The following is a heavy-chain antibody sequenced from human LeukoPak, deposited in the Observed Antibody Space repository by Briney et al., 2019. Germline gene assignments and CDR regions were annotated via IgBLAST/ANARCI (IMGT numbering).Heavy chain of an antibody. Sequence: GGSLRLSCAASGFTFTNYWMTWVRQAPGKGLEWVAVISYDGSNKYYADSVKGRFTISRDNSKNTLYLQMNSLRAEDTAVYYCAREFHSGYEEDFDYWGQGTLVTVSS. CDR3: AREFHSGYEEDFDY. V-gene: IGHV3-30*03. J-gene: IGHJ4*02. CDR2: ISYDGSNK. CDR1: GFTFTNYW. D-gene: IGHD5-12*01.